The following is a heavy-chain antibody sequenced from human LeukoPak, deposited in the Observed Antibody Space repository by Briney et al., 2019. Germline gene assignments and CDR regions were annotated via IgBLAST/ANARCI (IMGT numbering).Heavy chain of an antibody. Sequence: SETLSLTCAVYGGSFSGYYWSWIRQPRGKGLEWIGEINHSGSTNYNPSLKSRVTISVDTSKNQFSLKLSSVTAADTAVYYCAREFYGDYHVPYFDYWGQGTLVTVSS. CDR3: AREFYGDYHVPYFDY. J-gene: IGHJ4*02. CDR1: GGSFSGYY. D-gene: IGHD4-17*01. V-gene: IGHV4-34*01. CDR2: INHSGST.